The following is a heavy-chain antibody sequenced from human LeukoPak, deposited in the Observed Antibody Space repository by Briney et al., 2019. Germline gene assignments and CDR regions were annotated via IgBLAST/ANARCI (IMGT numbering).Heavy chain of an antibody. CDR1: GYTFTSYY. D-gene: IGHD5-18*01. V-gene: IGHV1-46*01. J-gene: IGHJ4*02. CDR2: INPSGGST. Sequence: GASVKVSCKASGYTFTSYYMHWVRQAPGQGLEWMGIINPSGGSTSYAQKFQGRVTMTGDTSTSTAYMELSSLRSEDTAVYYCARSGNVDTAMLYYFDYWGQGTLVTVSS. CDR3: ARSGNVDTAMLYYFDY.